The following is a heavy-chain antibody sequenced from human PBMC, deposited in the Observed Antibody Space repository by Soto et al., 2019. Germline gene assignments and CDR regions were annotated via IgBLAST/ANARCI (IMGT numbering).Heavy chain of an antibody. V-gene: IGHV5-51*01. J-gene: IGHJ6*02. D-gene: IGHD6-13*01. CDR2: IYPGDSDT. Sequence: EVQLVQSGAEVKKPGESLKISCKGSGYSFTSYWIGWARQMPGKGLEWMGIIYPGDSDTRYSPSFQGQVTISADKSIXTAYLQWSSLKASDTAMYYCARTAAAGKYYYGMDVWGQGTTVTVSS. CDR1: GYSFTSYW. CDR3: ARTAAAGKYYYGMDV.